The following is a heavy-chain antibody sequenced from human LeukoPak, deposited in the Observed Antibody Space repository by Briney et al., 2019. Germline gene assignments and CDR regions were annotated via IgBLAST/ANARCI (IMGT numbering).Heavy chain of an antibody. CDR3: ARDRGTAMSYFDY. CDR2: ISSSSSTI. Sequence: GGSLRLSCAASGFTFSSYSMNWVRQAPGKGLEWVSYISSSSSTIYYADSVKGRFTISRDNAKNSLYLQMNSLRAEDTAVYYCARDRGTAMSYFDYWGQGTLVTVSS. V-gene: IGHV3-48*01. J-gene: IGHJ4*02. D-gene: IGHD5-18*01. CDR1: GFTFSSYS.